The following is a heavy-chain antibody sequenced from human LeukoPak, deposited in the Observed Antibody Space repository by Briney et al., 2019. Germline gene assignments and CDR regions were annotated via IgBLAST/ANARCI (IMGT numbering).Heavy chain of an antibody. CDR1: GGSISSGSYY. V-gene: IGHV4-39*07. Sequence: SQTLSLTCTVSGGSISSGSYYWSWIRQPPGKGLEWIGEINHSGSTNYYPSLKSRVTISVDTPKNQFSLRLSSVTAADTAVYYCARLYGSGSYYNYWGQGTLVTVSS. J-gene: IGHJ4*02. CDR3: ARLYGSGSYYNY. D-gene: IGHD3-10*01. CDR2: INHSGST.